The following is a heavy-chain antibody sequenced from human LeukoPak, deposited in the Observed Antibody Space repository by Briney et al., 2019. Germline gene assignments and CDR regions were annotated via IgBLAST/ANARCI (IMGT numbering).Heavy chain of an antibody. CDR2: IIPIFGTA. Sequence: SVKVSCKASGGTFSSYAISWVRQAPGQGLEWMGGIIPIFGTANYAQKFQGRVTITADKSTSTAYMELSSLRSEDTAVYYCASLDESCSGGGCYAFDYWGQGTLVTVSS. CDR3: ASLDESCSGGGCYAFDY. CDR1: GGTFSSYA. V-gene: IGHV1-69*06. J-gene: IGHJ4*02. D-gene: IGHD2-15*01.